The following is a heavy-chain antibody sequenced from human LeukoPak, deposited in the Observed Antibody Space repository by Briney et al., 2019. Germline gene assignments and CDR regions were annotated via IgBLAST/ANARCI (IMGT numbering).Heavy chain of an antibody. V-gene: IGHV4-39*07. Sequence: ETLSLTCTVSGGSISSSSYYWGWIRQPPGKGLEWIGSIYYSGSTYYNPYLKSRVTISVDTSKNQFSLKLSSVTAADTAVYYCEAWGLYDSSGYYSEKGVYWGQGTLVTVSS. D-gene: IGHD3-22*01. CDR3: EAWGLYDSSGYYSEKGVY. CDR1: GGSISSSSYY. J-gene: IGHJ4*02. CDR2: IYYSGST.